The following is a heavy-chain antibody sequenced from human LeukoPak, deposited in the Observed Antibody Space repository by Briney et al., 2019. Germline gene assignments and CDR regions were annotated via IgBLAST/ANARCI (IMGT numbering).Heavy chain of an antibody. J-gene: IGHJ4*02. Sequence: SGGSLRLSCAASGFTFSRYSMNWVRQAPGKGLEWVSYISSSCSTIYYADSVKGRFTISRDNAKNSLYLQLNSLRAEDTAVYYCASNYDFWSGYHYFDYWGQGTLVTVSS. V-gene: IGHV3-48*01. CDR2: ISSSCSTI. CDR3: ASNYDFWSGYHYFDY. D-gene: IGHD3-3*01. CDR1: GFTFSRYS.